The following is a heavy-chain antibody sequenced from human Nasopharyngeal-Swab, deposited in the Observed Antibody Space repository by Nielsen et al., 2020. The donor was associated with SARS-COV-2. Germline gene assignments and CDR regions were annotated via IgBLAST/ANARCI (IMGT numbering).Heavy chain of an antibody. CDR3: ARSHCSGGSCYVTGYYYGMDV. CDR2: IIPILGIA. D-gene: IGHD2-15*01. CDR1: GGTFSSYA. J-gene: IGHJ6*02. V-gene: IGHV1-69*04. Sequence: SVKVSCKASGGTFSSYAISCVRQAPGQGLEWMGSIIPILGIANYAQKFQGRVTITADKSTSTAYMELSSLRSEDTAVYYCARSHCSGGSCYVTGYYYGMDVWGQGTTVTVSS.